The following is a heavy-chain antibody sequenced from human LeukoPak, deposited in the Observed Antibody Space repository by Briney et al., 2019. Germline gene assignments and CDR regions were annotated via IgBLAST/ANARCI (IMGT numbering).Heavy chain of an antibody. J-gene: IGHJ4*02. CDR3: VRDGLNWNYDY. D-gene: IGHD1-7*01. CDR2: ISPTNGDT. CDR1: GYTFTSYG. V-gene: IGHV1-18*01. Sequence: ASVKVSCKASGYTFTSYGISWVRQAPGQGLEWMGWISPTNGDTRYAQKLQGRVAMTRDTSISTAYMELSRLRSDDTAVYYCVRDGLNWNYDYWGQGTLVAVSS.